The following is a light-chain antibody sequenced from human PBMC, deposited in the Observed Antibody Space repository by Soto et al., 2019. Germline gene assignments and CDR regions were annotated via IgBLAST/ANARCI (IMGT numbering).Light chain of an antibody. Sequence: QSALTQPRSASGSHGQSITISCTGTSSDVGGYNYVSWYQQHPAKAPKLIIFDVSKRPSGVPNRFSGSKSGNTASLTISGLRAEDEADYYCCSYVGRNTYVFGTGTKLTVL. J-gene: IGLJ1*01. CDR1: SSDVGGYNY. CDR3: CSYVGRNTYV. V-gene: IGLV2-11*01. CDR2: DVS.